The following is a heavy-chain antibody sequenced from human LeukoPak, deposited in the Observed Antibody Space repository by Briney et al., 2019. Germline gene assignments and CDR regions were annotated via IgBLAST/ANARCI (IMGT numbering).Heavy chain of an antibody. CDR3: AREVRRELLGFDP. CDR2: INPSGGST. CDR1: GYTFTSYY. Sequence: GASAKVSCKASGYTFTSYYMHWVRQAPGQGLEWMGIINPSGGSTSYAQKFQGRVTMTRDTSTSTVYMELSSLRSEDTAVYYCAREVRRELLGFDPWGQGTLVTVSS. D-gene: IGHD1-26*01. V-gene: IGHV1-46*01. J-gene: IGHJ5*02.